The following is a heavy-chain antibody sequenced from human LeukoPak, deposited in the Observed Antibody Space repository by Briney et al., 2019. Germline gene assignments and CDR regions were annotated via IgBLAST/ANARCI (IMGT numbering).Heavy chain of an antibody. V-gene: IGHV3-21*01. Sequence: GGSLRLSCAASGFTFSSYSMNWVRQAPGKGLEWVSSISSSSSYIYYADSVKGRFTISRDNAKNSLYLQMNSLRAEDTAVYYCARGISTGAFGVVITFDYWGQGTLVTVSS. J-gene: IGHJ4*02. D-gene: IGHD3-3*01. CDR3: ARGISTGAFGVVITFDY. CDR1: GFTFSSYS. CDR2: ISSSSSYI.